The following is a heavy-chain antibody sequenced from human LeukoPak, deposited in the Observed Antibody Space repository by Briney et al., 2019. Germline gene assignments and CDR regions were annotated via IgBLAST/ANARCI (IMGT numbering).Heavy chain of an antibody. D-gene: IGHD6-19*01. V-gene: IGHV3-23*01. J-gene: IGHJ4*02. CDR1: GFTFSTYA. CDR3: ARDSSGWYRPSYYFDY. CDR2: ISVGGGSA. Sequence: GGSLRLSCAASGFTFSTYAMSWVRQAPGKGLEWVSVISVGGGSANYADSVKGRFTISRDNSKNTLYLQMNSLRAEDTAVYYCARDSSGWYRPSYYFDYWGQGTLVTVSS.